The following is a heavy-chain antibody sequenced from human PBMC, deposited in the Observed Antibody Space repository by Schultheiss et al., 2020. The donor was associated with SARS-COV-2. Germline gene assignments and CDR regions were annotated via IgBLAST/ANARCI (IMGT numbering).Heavy chain of an antibody. Sequence: GGSLRLSCAASGFTVSSNYMSWVRQAPGKGLEWVAVISYDGSNKYYADSVKGRFTISRDNAKNSLYLQMNSLRAEDTAVYYCARGSTLGYGMDVWGQGTTVTVSS. J-gene: IGHJ6*02. CDR2: ISYDGSNK. CDR3: ARGSTLGYGMDV. V-gene: IGHV3-30-3*01. D-gene: IGHD5/OR15-5a*01. CDR1: GFTVSSNY.